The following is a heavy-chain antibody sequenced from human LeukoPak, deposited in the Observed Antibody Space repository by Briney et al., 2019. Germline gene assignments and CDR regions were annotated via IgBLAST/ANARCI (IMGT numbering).Heavy chain of an antibody. V-gene: IGHV5-10-1*01. CDR3: ARHGEYYDSSGYYSLRYWFDP. CDR1: GYSFTSYW. J-gene: IGHJ5*02. CDR2: IDPSDSYT. Sequence: GASLKISCKGSGYSFTSYWISWVRPMPGKGLEWMGRIDPSDSYTNYSPSFQGHVTISADKSISTAYLQWSSLKASDTAMYYCARHGEYYDSSGYYSLRYWFDPWGQGTLVTVSS. D-gene: IGHD3-22*01.